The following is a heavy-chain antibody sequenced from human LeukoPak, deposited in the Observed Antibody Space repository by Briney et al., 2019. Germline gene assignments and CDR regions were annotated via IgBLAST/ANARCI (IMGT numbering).Heavy chain of an antibody. CDR2: VLQRAST. V-gene: IGHV4-31*03. D-gene: IGHD1-1*01. Sequence: SETVSLTCTVSGGSINGGRYRGRWLRQHPGKGREGIGYVLQRASTYYNPSRKRRVNISVDTSKNQFSLTLSSVTAADPAVYYCARTTSKGFAPWGQGSLVAVSS. J-gene: IGHJ5*02. CDR1: GGSINGGRYR. CDR3: ARTTSKGFAP.